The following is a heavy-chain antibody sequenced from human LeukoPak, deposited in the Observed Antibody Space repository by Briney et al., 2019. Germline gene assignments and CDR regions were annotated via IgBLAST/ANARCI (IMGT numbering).Heavy chain of an antibody. CDR1: GFTFSDYY. CDR3: ARDLGFLWFDP. Sequence: GGSLRLSCAASGFTFSDYYMSWIRQAPGKGLEWVSSISSSGTTMYYADSVKGRFTISRDNAKNSLYLQMNSLRAEDTAAYYCARDLGFLWFDPWGQGTLVTVSS. CDR2: ISSSGTTM. D-gene: IGHD2/OR15-2a*01. J-gene: IGHJ5*02. V-gene: IGHV3-11*01.